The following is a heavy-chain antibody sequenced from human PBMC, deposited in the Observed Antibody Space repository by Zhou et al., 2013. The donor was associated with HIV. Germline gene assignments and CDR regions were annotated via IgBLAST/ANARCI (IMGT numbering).Heavy chain of an antibody. V-gene: IGHV1-18*01. D-gene: IGHD7-27*01. CDR3: ARTASNWGIYYYYYMDV. J-gene: IGHJ6*03. CDR1: GYIFNQYG. Sequence: QVQLMQSGTEVKKPGASVKVSCKVSGYIFNQYGLHWVRQAPGQRPEWMGWVRPYNGDTDYAQKLQGRVTMTTDTSTSTAYMELRSLRSDDTAVYYCARTASNWGIYYYYYMDVWGKGTTVTVSS. CDR2: VRPYNGDT.